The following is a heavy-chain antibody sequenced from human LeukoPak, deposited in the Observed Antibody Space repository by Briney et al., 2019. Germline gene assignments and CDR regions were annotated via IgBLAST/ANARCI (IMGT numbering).Heavy chain of an antibody. CDR3: ARLRVSVTTTSDFDY. Sequence: SETLSLTCTVSGGSLSSSHYSWGWIRQPPGKGPEWIGSIYSGGSTYYNPSLKSRVTITVDTSKNQFSLKLSSVTAADTAVNYCARLRVSVTTTSDFDYWGQGTLVTVSS. D-gene: IGHD5-12*01. CDR2: IYSGGST. V-gene: IGHV4-39*01. J-gene: IGHJ4*02. CDR1: GGSLSSSHYS.